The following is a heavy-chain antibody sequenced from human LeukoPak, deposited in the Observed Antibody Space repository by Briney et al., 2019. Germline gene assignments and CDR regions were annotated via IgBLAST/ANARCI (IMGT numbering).Heavy chain of an antibody. J-gene: IGHJ6*03. D-gene: IGHD2-2*01. V-gene: IGHV4-61*02. CDR2: IYSSGST. CDR3: ARDNEIRNIVVVHDYYHYIDV. Sequence: SETLSLTCTVSGGSISSGSYYWCWIRQPAGKGLEWIGRIYSSGSTNYNPSLKSRVTISVDTSKNQFSLKLSSVTAADTAVYYFARDNEIRNIVVVHDYYHYIDVWGKGTTVTVSS. CDR1: GGSISSGSYY.